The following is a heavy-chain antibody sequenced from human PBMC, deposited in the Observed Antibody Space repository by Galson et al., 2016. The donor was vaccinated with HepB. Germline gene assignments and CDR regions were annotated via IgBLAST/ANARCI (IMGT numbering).Heavy chain of an antibody. V-gene: IGHV3-33*06. CDR1: GFSFSNYG. J-gene: IGHJ4*02. D-gene: IGHD1-26*01. CDR2: IWYAGSNK. Sequence: SLRLSCAASGFSFSNYGMHWARQAPGKGLEWVAVIWYAGSNKYYADSVKGRLTISRDNSKNTLYLQMNSLRAEDTAVYFCAKDYSGSYPIYYFDYWGQGTLVTVSS. CDR3: AKDYSGSYPIYYFDY.